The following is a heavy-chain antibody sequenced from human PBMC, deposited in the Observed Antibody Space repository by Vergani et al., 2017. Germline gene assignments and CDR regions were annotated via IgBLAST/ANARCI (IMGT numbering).Heavy chain of an antibody. Sequence: EVQLVQSGAEVKKPGESLTISCKGSGYSFTSYWIGWVRQMPEKGLEWMGIIYPGDSDTRYSPSFQGQVTISADKSISTAYLQWSSLKASDTAMYYCARPGYSSSTSCYVDDAFDIWGQGTMVTVSS. D-gene: IGHD2-2*01. V-gene: IGHV5-51*01. CDR2: IYPGDSDT. J-gene: IGHJ3*02. CDR1: GYSFTSYW. CDR3: ARPGYSSSTSCYVDDAFDI.